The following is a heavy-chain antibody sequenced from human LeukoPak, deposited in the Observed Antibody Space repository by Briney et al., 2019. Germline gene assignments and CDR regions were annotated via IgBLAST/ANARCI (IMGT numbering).Heavy chain of an antibody. CDR3: ARGPNLMYSSSWYFDY. CDR1: GGSISSYY. V-gene: IGHV4-4*07. D-gene: IGHD6-13*01. J-gene: IGHJ4*02. Sequence: PSETLSLTCTVSGGSISSYYWSWIRQPAGKGLEWIGRIYTIGSTNYNPSLKSRVTMSVDTSKNQFSRKLSSVTAADTAVYSCARGPNLMYSSSWYFDYWGQGTLVTVSS. CDR2: IYTIGST.